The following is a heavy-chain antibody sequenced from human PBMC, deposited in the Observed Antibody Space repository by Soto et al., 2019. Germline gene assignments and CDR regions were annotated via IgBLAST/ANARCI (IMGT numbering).Heavy chain of an antibody. CDR3: AKPYSNRPHHYYYGMDV. CDR2: ISYDGSNK. V-gene: IGHV3-30*18. CDR1: GFTFSSYG. D-gene: IGHD4-4*01. Sequence: QVQLVESGGGVVQPGRSLRLSCAASGFTFSSYGMHWVRQAPGKGLEWVAVISYDGSNKYYADSVKGRFTISRDNSKNTLYLQMNSLRAEDTAVYYCAKPYSNRPHHYYYGMDVWGQGATVTVSS. J-gene: IGHJ6*02.